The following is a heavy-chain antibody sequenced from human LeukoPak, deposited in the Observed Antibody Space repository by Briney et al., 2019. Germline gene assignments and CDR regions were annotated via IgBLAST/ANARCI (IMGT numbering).Heavy chain of an antibody. D-gene: IGHD5-12*01. V-gene: IGHV3-74*01. Sequence: GGSLRLSCAASGFTFSNYWMHWVRQTPGKGLVWVANIETDGTTIHYADSVKGRFTISRDNAENTVYLQINSLRAEDTGVYHCAREYNGGLDYWGQGTLVTVSS. CDR2: IETDGTTI. J-gene: IGHJ4*02. CDR1: GFTFSNYW. CDR3: AREYNGGLDY.